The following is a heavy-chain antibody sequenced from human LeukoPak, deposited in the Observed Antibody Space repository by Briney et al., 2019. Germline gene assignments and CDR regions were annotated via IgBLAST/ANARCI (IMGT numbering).Heavy chain of an antibody. J-gene: IGHJ4*02. Sequence: SETLSLTCTVSGGSINNYYWSWIRQPPGKGLECIAYIYETGHTGYNPSLKTRVTISLDTSKNQFSLKLNSVTAADTAVYYCARHFLRGGFDSWGQGTLVAVSS. V-gene: IGHV4-59*08. D-gene: IGHD5-12*01. CDR1: GGSINNYY. CDR3: ARHFLRGGFDS. CDR2: IYETGHT.